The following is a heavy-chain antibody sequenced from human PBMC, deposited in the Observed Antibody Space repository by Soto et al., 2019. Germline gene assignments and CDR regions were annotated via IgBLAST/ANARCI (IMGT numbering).Heavy chain of an antibody. CDR3: ARFSDYEGYFDY. CDR1: GGSISSYY. V-gene: IGHV4-4*07. J-gene: IGHJ4*02. D-gene: IGHD5-12*01. Sequence: SETLSLTCTVSGGSISSYYWSWIRQPAGKGLEWIGRIYTSGSTNYNPSLKSRVTMSVDTSKNQFSLKLSSVTAADAAVYYCARFSDYEGYFDYWGQGTLVTVSS. CDR2: IYTSGST.